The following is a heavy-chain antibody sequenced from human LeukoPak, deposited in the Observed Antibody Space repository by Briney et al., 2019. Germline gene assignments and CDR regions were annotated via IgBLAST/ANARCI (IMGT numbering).Heavy chain of an antibody. CDR2: IYPADSDI. Sequence: GESLKISCKGSGYSFTRYWIGWVRQMPGKGLEWMGIIYPADSDIRYSPSSRGQVTISADKSISTAYLQWSSLKASDTAMYYCARQSGDYSYYYYMDVWGKGTTVTISS. D-gene: IGHD2-21*02. V-gene: IGHV5-51*01. CDR1: GYSFTRYW. J-gene: IGHJ6*03. CDR3: ARQSGDYSYYYYMDV.